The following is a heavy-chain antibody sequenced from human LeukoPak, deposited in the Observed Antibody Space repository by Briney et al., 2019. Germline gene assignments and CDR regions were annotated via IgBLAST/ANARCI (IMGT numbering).Heavy chain of an antibody. CDR2: IWFDGSSK. V-gene: IGHV3-33*01. J-gene: IGHJ4*02. CDR1: AFTFSGFG. CDR3: ARDRGDWFYSDY. D-gene: IGHD2-21*01. Sequence: GGSLRLSCAASAFTFSGFGMHWVRQAPGKGLEWVAFIWFDGSSKYYADSMKGRFTISRDNSKNTLYLQMNSLRVEDTAMYYCARDRGDWFYSDYWGQGNLVTVSS.